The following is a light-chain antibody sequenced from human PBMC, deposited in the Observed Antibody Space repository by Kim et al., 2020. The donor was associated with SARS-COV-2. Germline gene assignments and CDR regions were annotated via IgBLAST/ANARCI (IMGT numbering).Light chain of an antibody. CDR1: SSDVVGYHY. V-gene: IGLV2-11*01. CDR2: DVS. J-gene: IGLJ1*01. Sequence: QSVPISFTGTSSDVVGYHYVSWYQQHPGKAPKLMIYDVSKRPSGVPDRFSGSKSGNTASLTISGLQAEDEADYYCCSYAGSYTYVFGTGTKVTVL. CDR3: CSYAGSYTYV.